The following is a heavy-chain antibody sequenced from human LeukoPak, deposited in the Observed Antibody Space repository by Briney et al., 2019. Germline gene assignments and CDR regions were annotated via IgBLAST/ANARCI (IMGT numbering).Heavy chain of an antibody. CDR2: IYNSVTT. CDR3: LRVTGNYYNSSGLDY. D-gene: IGHD3-22*01. CDR1: GGSFSSYY. J-gene: IGHJ4*02. Sequence: SETLSLSCTVSGGSFSSYYCNWFRQPPGKGLEWIGYIYNSVTTNYNPSLKIRVPISVDMSTNKSSLRPSSVIAADKAAYYYLRVTGNYYNSSGLDYWGQRTLVTVSS. V-gene: IGHV4-59*01.